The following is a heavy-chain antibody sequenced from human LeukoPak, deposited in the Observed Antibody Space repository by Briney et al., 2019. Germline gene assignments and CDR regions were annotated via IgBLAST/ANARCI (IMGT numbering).Heavy chain of an antibody. V-gene: IGHV4-59*10. CDR2: IYPTGHT. Sequence: SETLSLTYAVDSGSLANCYWSWIRQPAGKGLEWIGRIYPTGHTHYNPSLKSRVTMSVDTSKNQFSLKMTSLTAADTAVYYCARITVPDYRSGWSGADYWRRGTQVTVSA. J-gene: IGHJ4*02. D-gene: IGHD6-19*01. CDR1: SGSLANCY. CDR3: ARITVPDYRSGWSGADY.